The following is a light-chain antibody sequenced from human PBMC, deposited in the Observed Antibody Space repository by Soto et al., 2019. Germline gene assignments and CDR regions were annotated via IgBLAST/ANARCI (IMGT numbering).Light chain of an antibody. Sequence: NFMLTQPHSVSESPGKTVTISCTRSSGSFASNYVQWYQQRPGSAPTAVIYEDKQRPSGVPDRFSGSIDSSSNSASLTISGLKTEDEADDYCQSYDSNNHVIFGGGTKLTVL. CDR2: EDK. J-gene: IGLJ2*01. V-gene: IGLV6-57*04. CDR3: QSYDSNNHVI. CDR1: SGSFASNY.